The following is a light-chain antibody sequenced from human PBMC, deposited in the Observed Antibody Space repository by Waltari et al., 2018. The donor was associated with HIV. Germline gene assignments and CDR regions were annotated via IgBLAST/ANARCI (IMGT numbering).Light chain of an antibody. Sequence: QPVFTQPPSVSAAPGQEVTISCPVSSTFGNNFLSCDQHLPGAAPKLLIYDNNNRPSGISDRFSGSKSGTSATLGITGLQTGDEADYYCGTWDPRLGSAVFGGGTKLTVL. CDR1: SSTFGNNF. CDR2: DNN. J-gene: IGLJ3*02. V-gene: IGLV1-51*01. CDR3: GTWDPRLGSAV.